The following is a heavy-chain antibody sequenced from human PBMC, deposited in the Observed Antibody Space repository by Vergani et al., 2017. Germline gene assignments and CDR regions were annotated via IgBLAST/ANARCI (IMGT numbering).Heavy chain of an antibody. J-gene: IGHJ5*02. V-gene: IGHV3-33*01. CDR1: GFTFNQYG. D-gene: IGHD1-14*01. Sequence: QVQLVESGGGVVQPGRSLRLSCAASGFTFNQYGMHWVRQAPGKGLEWVAVTWYNGNNKQYSDSVKGRFTISRDNSKSTMYLQMNSLRDEETGLYYCERYLLLLYNRFDPWGQGTLVTVSS. CDR3: ERYLLLLYNRFDP. CDR2: TWYNGNNK.